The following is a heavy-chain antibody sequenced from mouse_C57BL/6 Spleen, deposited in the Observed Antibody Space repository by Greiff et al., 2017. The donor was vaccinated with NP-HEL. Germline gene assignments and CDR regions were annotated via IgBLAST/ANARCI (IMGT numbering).Heavy chain of an antibody. CDR3: ARYKPYYYGSSYGYFDY. Sequence: EVKVVESGPGLAKPSQTLSLTCSVTGYSITSDYWNWIRKFPGNKLEYMGYISYSGSTYYNPSLKSRISITRDTSKNQYYLQLNSVTTEDTATYYCARYKPYYYGSSYGYFDYWGQGTTLTVSS. V-gene: IGHV3-8*01. J-gene: IGHJ2*01. CDR1: GYSITSDY. D-gene: IGHD1-1*01. CDR2: ISYSGST.